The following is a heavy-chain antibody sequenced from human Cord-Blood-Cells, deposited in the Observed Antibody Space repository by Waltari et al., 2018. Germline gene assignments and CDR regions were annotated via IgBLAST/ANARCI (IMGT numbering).Heavy chain of an antibody. V-gene: IGHV1-69*01. CDR1: GGTFSSYT. D-gene: IGHD2-2*02. CDR2: IIPIFGTA. J-gene: IGHJ4*02. Sequence: QVQLVQSGAEVTKPGSSVKVSSKASGGTFSSYTTSWVRQAPGQGLEWMGGIIPIFGTANYAQKFQGRVTITADESTSTAYMELSSLRSEDTAVYYCARNAHTCSSTSCYKQWGQGTLVTVSS. CDR3: ARNAHTCSSTSCYKQ.